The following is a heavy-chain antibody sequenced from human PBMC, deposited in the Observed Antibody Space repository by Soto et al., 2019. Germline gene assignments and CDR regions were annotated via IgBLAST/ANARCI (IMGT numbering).Heavy chain of an antibody. CDR2: ISGTGNNK. J-gene: IGHJ2*01. CDR1: GFLFGSSA. V-gene: IGHV3-23*01. Sequence: PGGSLRLSCAASGFLFGSSAMTWVRQAPGKGLEWVSSISGTGNNKDFADSVKGRFTISRDNSKNTLYLQLHSLRADDTAIFYCAKGINWASWYFGLWGRGTLVTVSS. CDR3: AKGINWASWYFGL. D-gene: IGHD7-27*01.